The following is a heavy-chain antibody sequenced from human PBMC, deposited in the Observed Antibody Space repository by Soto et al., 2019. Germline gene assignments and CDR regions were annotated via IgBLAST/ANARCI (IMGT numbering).Heavy chain of an antibody. CDR3: ARDNGYFDL. CDR2: ISTYSGNT. V-gene: IGHV1-18*04. J-gene: IGHJ4*02. Sequence: XAVKLSCNTSGCPFFSYSSNWVRQAPGQGLEWMAWISTYSGNTHYAARVQGRATVTLDKSARTAFMEMRGLTSDDTAVYFCARDNGYFDLWAQGTLVTVSS. CDR1: GCPFFSYS.